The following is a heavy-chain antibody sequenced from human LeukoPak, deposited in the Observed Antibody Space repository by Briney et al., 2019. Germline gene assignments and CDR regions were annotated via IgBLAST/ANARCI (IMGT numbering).Heavy chain of an antibody. CDR2: IYYSGST. CDR3: ARARIVGRVRLIDY. CDR1: GGSISSSSYY. V-gene: IGHV4-39*07. Sequence: SETLSLTCTVSGGSISSSSYYWGWIRQPPGKGLEWIGSIYYSGSTYYNPSLKSRVTISVDTSKNQFSLKLSSVTAADTAVYYCARARIVGRVRLIDYWGQGTLVTVSS. D-gene: IGHD1-26*01. J-gene: IGHJ4*02.